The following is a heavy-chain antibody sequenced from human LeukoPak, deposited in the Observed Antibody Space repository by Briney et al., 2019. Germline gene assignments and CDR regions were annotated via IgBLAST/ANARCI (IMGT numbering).Heavy chain of an antibody. D-gene: IGHD5-24*01. J-gene: IGHJ6*02. CDR2: IIPIFGIA. Sequence: ASVKVSCKASGGTFSSYAISWVRQAPGQGLEWMGRIIPIFGIANYAQKFQGRVTITADKSTSTAYVELSSLRSEDTAVYYCARDKVGVATIIGYYYYGMDVWGQGTTVAVSS. CDR3: ARDKVGVATIIGYYYYGMDV. CDR1: GGTFSSYA. V-gene: IGHV1-69*04.